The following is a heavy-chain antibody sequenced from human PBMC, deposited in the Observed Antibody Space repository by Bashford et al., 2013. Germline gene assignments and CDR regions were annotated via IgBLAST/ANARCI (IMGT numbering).Heavy chain of an antibody. CDR2: ISAYNGNT. J-gene: IGHJ6*02. CDR3: ARGGPLKLQQQLAYYYYGMDV. D-gene: IGHD6-13*01. CDR1: GYTFTNFG. Sequence: SVKVSCKASGYTFTNFGFAWVRQAPGQGLEWMGWISAYNGNTNYAQKLQGRVTMTTDTSTSTAYMELRSLRSDDTAVYYCARGGPLKLQQQLAYYYYGMDVWGQGTTVTVSS. V-gene: IGHV1-18*01.